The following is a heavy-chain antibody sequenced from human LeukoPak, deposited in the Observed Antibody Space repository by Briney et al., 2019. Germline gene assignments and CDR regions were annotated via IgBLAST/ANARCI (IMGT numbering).Heavy chain of an antibody. J-gene: IGHJ4*02. CDR3: ARHENWDQGYFDY. D-gene: IGHD7-27*01. CDR1: GGSISSGGYY. V-gene: IGHV4-30-2*01. Sequence: PSQTLSLTCTVSGGSISSGGYYWSWIRQPPGKGLEWIGYIYHSGSTYYNPSLKSRVTISVDRSKNQFSLKLSSVTAADTAVYYCARHENWDQGYFDYWGQGTLVTVSS. CDR2: IYHSGST.